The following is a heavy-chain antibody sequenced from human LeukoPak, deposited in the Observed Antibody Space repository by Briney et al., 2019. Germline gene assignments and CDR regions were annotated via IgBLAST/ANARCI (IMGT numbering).Heavy chain of an antibody. V-gene: IGHV3-74*01. Sequence: GGSLRLSCAASGFTFSGYWMHWVRQTPGKGLVWVSRLNSEGSWTNYADSVKGRFTISRDNARNTAYLEMDSLRVEDTAVYYCARAKPADFDLWGRGTLLTVSS. CDR3: ARAKPADFDL. CDR1: GFTFSGYW. CDR2: LNSEGSWT. J-gene: IGHJ2*01.